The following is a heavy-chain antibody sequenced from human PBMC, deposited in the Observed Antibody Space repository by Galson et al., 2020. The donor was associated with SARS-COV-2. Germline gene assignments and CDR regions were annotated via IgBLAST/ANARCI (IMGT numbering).Heavy chain of an antibody. CDR2: IYHSGST. CDR3: ARDGNGDY. CDR1: GGSISSGGYS. V-gene: IGHV4-30-2*01. J-gene: IGHJ4*02. Sequence: SETLSLTCAVSGGSISSGGYSWSWIRQPPGKGLEWIGYIYHSGSTYYNPSLKSRVTISVDRSKNQFSLKLSSVTAADTAVYYCARDGNGDYWGQGTLVTVSS. D-gene: IGHD1-1*01.